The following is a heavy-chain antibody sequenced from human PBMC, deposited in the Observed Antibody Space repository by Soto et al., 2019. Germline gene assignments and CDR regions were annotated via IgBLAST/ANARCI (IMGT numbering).Heavy chain of an antibody. CDR2: MRHSGGT. J-gene: IGHJ3*02. CDR3: ARVERGTATTVVDAFDI. Sequence: QVQLQQWGAGLLKPSETLSLTCAVYGGSVSSGSYYWSWIRQPPGTGLEWIGEMRHSGGTHFNPSLKSRVTISVDTSKNQFSLKVSFVTAADTALYYCARVERGTATTVVDAFDIWGPGTMVTVSS. D-gene: IGHD1-1*01. V-gene: IGHV4-34*01. CDR1: GGSVSSGSYY.